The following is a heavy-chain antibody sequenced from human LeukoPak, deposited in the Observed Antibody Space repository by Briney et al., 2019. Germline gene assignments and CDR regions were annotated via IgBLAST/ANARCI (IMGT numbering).Heavy chain of an antibody. CDR1: GGTFSSYA. CDR3: ARTAEMATMRRGFDY. CDR2: IIPIFGTA. J-gene: IGHJ4*02. V-gene: IGHV1-69*01. D-gene: IGHD5-24*01. Sequence: GSSVKVSCKASGGTFSSYAISWVRQAPGQGLEWMGGIIPIFGTANYAQKFQGRVTITADESTSTAYMELSSLRSEDTAVYYCARTAEMATMRRGFDYWGQGTLVTVSS.